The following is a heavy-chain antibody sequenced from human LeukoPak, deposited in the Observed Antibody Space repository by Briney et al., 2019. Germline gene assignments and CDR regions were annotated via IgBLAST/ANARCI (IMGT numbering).Heavy chain of an antibody. CDR2: ISSSSSYI. V-gene: IGHV3-21*01. D-gene: IGHD6-13*01. CDR1: GFTFSSYS. CDR3: ARRSGMSGSWYGAFDI. J-gene: IGHJ3*02. Sequence: GGSLRLSCAASGFTFSSYSMNWVRQAPGKGLEWVSSISSSSSYIYYADSVKGRFTISRDNAKNSLYLQMNSLRAEDTAVYYCARRSGMSGSWYGAFDIWGQGTMVTVSS.